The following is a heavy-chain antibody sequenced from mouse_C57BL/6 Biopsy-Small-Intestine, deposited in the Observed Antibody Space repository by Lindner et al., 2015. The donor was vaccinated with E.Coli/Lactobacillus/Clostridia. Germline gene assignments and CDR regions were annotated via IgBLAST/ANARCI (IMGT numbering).Heavy chain of an antibody. CDR2: INPSSGYT. J-gene: IGHJ4*01. Sequence: VQLQESGAELARPGASVKMSCKASGYTFTSYTMHWVKQRPGQGLEWIGYINPSSGYTKYNQKFKDKATLTVEKSSTTVYLELSRLTSDDSGVYYCARGYYSNYYAMDYWGQGTSVTVSS. D-gene: IGHD2-5*01. V-gene: IGHV1-4*01. CDR1: GYTFTSYT. CDR3: ARGYYSNYYAMDY.